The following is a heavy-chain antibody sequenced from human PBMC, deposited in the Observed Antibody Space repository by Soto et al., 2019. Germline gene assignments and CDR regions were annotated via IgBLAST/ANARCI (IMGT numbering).Heavy chain of an antibody. V-gene: IGHV3-30*18. CDR2: ISYDGSNK. CDR1: GFTLSSYG. D-gene: IGHD6-19*01. CDR3: AKGLPYISGWYGGS. Sequence: QVQLVESGGGVVQPGRSLRLSCAASGFTLSSYGMHWVRQAPGKVLERVALISYDGSNKYYADSVKGRLTISRDNSKNTPYLPINSLRAEDKAVYYCAKGLPYISGWYGGSWVQGTLVTVS. J-gene: IGHJ5*02.